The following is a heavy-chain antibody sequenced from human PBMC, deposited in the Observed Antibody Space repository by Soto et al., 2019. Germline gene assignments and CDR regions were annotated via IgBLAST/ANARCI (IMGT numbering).Heavy chain of an antibody. CDR2: ISGGGTT. CDR1: GFTFSNYA. D-gene: IGHD3-10*01. CDR3: AKVRWFGELLPYDY. V-gene: IGHV3-23*01. Sequence: GGSLRLSCAASGFTFSNYAMTWVRQTPGKGLEWVSTISGGGTTYYVESVKGRFTISRDNSKNTLSLQMNSLRAEDTAVYYCAKVRWFGELLPYDYWGQGTLVTVSS. J-gene: IGHJ4*02.